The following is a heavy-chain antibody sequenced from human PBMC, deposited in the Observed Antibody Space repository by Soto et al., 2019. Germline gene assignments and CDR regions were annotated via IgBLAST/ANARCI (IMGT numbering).Heavy chain of an antibody. J-gene: IGHJ4*02. CDR1: GFTFRTYA. Sequence: EVQLLESGGGLVQPGGSLRLSCAAAGFTFRTYAMSWVRQAPGKGLEWVSAIRGSGDTTYYADSVKGRFTISRDNSNNTLYLQMNSLRAEDTAVYYCAKDGGGGYLVGIDYWGQGTLVTVSS. D-gene: IGHD3-16*01. CDR2: IRGSGDTT. V-gene: IGHV3-23*01. CDR3: AKDGGGGYLVGIDY.